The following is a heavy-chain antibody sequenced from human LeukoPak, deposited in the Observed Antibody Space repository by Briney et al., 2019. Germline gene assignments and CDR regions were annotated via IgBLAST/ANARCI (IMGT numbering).Heavy chain of an antibody. J-gene: IGHJ5*02. D-gene: IGHD3-16*02. CDR3: AKTPSLWWFDP. Sequence: GGSLRLSCAASGFTFNTYAMSWVRQAPGKGLEWVSSICGSGGSTYYADSVKGRFTISRDNSNNTLYLQINSLRAEDTAVYYCAKTPSLWWFDPWGQGTLVTVSS. CDR1: GFTFNTYA. CDR2: ICGSGGST. V-gene: IGHV3-23*01.